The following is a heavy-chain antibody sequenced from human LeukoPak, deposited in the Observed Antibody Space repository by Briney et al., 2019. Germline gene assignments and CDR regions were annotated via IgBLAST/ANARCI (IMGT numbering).Heavy chain of an antibody. V-gene: IGHV4-61*02. CDR1: GGSISSESYY. D-gene: IGHD6-19*01. J-gene: IGHJ6*03. Sequence: SETLSLTCTVSGGSISSESYYWSWIRQPAGKGLEWIGRIYTSGTTNYNPSLKSRVTISVDTSKNQFSLKLSSVTAADTAVYYCACSGWYISVNCYYYMDVWGNGTTVTISS. CDR2: IYTSGTT. CDR3: ACSGWYISVNCYYYMDV.